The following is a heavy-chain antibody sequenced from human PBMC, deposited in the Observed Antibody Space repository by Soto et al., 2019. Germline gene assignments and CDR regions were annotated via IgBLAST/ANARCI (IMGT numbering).Heavy chain of an antibody. V-gene: IGHV1-18*01. Sequence: QVQLVQSGAEVQRPGASVKVSCKASGYIFTTYGISWVRQAPGQGLEWMGRISGYNGNTKYAQKFQDRVTMTTDTSTSTAYMECRSLRSDDTAVYYVARNDYCDGGTFYSGWFHPCGQGTLVTVSS. CDR1: GYIFTTYG. J-gene: IGHJ5*02. CDR3: ARNDYCDGGTFYSGWFHP. D-gene: IGHD2-15*01. CDR2: ISGYNGNT.